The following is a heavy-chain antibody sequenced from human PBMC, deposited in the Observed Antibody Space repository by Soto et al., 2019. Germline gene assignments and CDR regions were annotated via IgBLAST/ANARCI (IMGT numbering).Heavy chain of an antibody. CDR1: GGTFSSYA. J-gene: IGHJ4*02. V-gene: IGHV1-69*13. D-gene: IGHD5-12*01. CDR2: IIPIFGTA. CDR3: ASNVDIVATIFDS. Sequence: SVKVSCKASGGTFSSYAISWVRQAPGQGLEWMGGIIPIFGTANYAQRFQGRVTITADESTSTAYMELSSLRSEDTAVYYCASNVDIVATIFDSWGQGTLVTVSS.